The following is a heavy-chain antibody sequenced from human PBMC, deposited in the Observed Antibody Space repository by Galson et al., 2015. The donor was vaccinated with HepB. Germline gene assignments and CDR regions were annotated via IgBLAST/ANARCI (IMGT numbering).Heavy chain of an antibody. CDR1: GFSFSSHA. V-gene: IGHV3-30*04. CDR3: ARAIGGVITYRGAGFDY. D-gene: IGHD3-16*02. Sequence: SLRLSCAASGFSFSSHAMHWVRQAPGKGPEWLAVISNDGRSKSYSDSVQGRFTISRDNSKDTLYLQMHSLRPEDTAVFYCARAIGGVITYRGAGFDYWGQETLVTVSS. CDR2: ISNDGRSK. J-gene: IGHJ4*02.